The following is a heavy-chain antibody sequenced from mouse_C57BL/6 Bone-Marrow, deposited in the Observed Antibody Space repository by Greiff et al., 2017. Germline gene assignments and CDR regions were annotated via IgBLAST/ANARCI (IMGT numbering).Heavy chain of an antibody. V-gene: IGHV1-15*01. D-gene: IGHD2-4*01. J-gene: IGHJ1*03. CDR3: TSVVGIYYDYEDV. Sequence: QVQLQQSGAELVRPGASVTLSCKASGYTFTDYEMHWVKQTPVHGLEWIGAIDPETGGTAYNQKFKGKAILTADKSSSTAYMELRSLTSEDSAVYYGTSVVGIYYDYEDVWGTGTTVTVSS. CDR2: IDPETGGT. CDR1: GYTFTDYE.